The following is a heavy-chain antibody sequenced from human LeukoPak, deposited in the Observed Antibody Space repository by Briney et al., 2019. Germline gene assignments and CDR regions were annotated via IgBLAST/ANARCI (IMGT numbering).Heavy chain of an antibody. D-gene: IGHD3-10*01. Sequence: ASVKVSCKVSGYTLTELSMHWVRQAPGKGLEWMGGFGPEDGETIYAQKFQGRVTMTEDTSTDTAYMELSSLRSEDTAVYYCATDSSGSYSPFDYWGQGTLVAVSS. CDR3: ATDSSGSYSPFDY. V-gene: IGHV1-24*01. CDR2: FGPEDGET. J-gene: IGHJ4*02. CDR1: GYTLTELS.